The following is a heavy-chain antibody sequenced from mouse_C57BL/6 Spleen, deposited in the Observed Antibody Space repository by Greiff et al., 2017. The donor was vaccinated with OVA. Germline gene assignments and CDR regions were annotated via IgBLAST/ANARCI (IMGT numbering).Heavy chain of an antibody. J-gene: IGHJ4*01. CDR3: ARSPLREKDD. Sequence: DVQLQESGGGLVQPGGSLSLSCAASGFTFTDYYMSWVRQPPGKALEWLGFISNKANGYTTEYSASVKGRFTISRDNSQSILYLQMNALRAEDSATYYCARSPLREKDDWGQGTSVTVSS. V-gene: IGHV7-3*01. CDR2: ISNKANGYTT. D-gene: IGHD1-1*01. CDR1: GFTFTDYY.